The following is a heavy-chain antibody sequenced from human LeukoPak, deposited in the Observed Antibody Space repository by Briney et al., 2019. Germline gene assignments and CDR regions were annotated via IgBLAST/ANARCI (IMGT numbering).Heavy chain of an antibody. Sequence: GGSLRLSCAASGFTFSKNAMSWVRQAPGKGLEWVSSITSSGSATCYADSVKGQFTISRDNSKNTLYLQMNGLRAEDTAVYYCARGVDVWGNYRQYYFDYWGQETLVTVSS. CDR2: ITSSGSAT. CDR1: GFTFSKNA. D-gene: IGHD3-16*02. CDR3: ARGVDVWGNYRQYYFDY. J-gene: IGHJ4*02. V-gene: IGHV3-23*01.